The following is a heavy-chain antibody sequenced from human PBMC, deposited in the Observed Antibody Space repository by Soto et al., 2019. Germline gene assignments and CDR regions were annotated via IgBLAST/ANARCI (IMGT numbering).Heavy chain of an antibody. CDR1: GFTFTSYW. V-gene: IGHV3-7*04. Sequence: EVQLVESGGGLVQPGGSLRLSCAASGFTFTSYWMTWVRQAPGKGLEWVANIKQAGGGTYYVGSVKGRFTISRDNAENSLYLQLDSLRAEDAAVYDCARGAAPTWGTYPRDYWGQGTLGTGSS. J-gene: IGHJ4*02. D-gene: IGHD3-16*02. CDR2: IKQAGGGT. CDR3: ARGAAPTWGTYPRDY.